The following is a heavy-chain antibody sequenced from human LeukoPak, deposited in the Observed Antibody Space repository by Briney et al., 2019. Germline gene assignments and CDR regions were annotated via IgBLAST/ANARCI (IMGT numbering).Heavy chain of an antibody. CDR1: GGSFSGYY. Sequence: SETLSLTCAVYGGSFSGYYWSWIRQPPGKGLEWIGSIYHSGSTYYNPSLKSRVTISVDTSKNQFSLKLSSVTAADTAVYYCARDDSNGYYVDYWGQGTLVTVSS. CDR2: IYHSGST. CDR3: ARDDSNGYYVDY. D-gene: IGHD3-22*01. J-gene: IGHJ4*02. V-gene: IGHV4-34*01.